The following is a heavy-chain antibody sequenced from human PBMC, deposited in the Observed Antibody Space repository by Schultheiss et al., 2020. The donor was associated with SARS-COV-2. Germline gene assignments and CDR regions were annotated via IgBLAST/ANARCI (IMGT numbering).Heavy chain of an antibody. CDR2: INPNSGGT. Sequence: ASVKVSCKTSGYTFSNYYMHWVRQAPGQGLEWMGWINPNSGGTNYAQKFQGRVTMTRDTSISTAYMELSRLRSDDTAVYYCARNGAARDSSGHYYGYWGQGTLVTVSS. CDR1: GYTFSNYY. V-gene: IGHV1-2*02. J-gene: IGHJ4*02. CDR3: ARNGAARDSSGHYYGY. D-gene: IGHD3-22*01.